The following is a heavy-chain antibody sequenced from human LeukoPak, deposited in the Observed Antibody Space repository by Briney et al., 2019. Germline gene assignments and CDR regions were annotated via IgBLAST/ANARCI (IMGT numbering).Heavy chain of an antibody. CDR1: GGSISGGGYS. CDR3: ASGRGYFEPRDAFDI. J-gene: IGHJ3*02. D-gene: IGHD3-9*01. V-gene: IGHV4-31*03. Sequence: SETLSLTCTVSGGSISGGGYSWSWIRQHPGKGLEWIGYIYYSGSTYYNPSLKSRVTISVDTSKNQFSLKLSSVTAADTAVYYCASGRGYFEPRDAFDIWGQGTMVTVSS. CDR2: IYYSGST.